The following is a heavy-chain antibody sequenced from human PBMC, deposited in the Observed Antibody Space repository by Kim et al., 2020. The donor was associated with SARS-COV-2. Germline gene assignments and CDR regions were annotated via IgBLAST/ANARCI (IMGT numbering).Heavy chain of an antibody. V-gene: IGHV4-31*03. CDR1: GGSISSGGYY. J-gene: IGHJ6*02. CDR3: ARAHRTIFGVVEYMDV. CDR2: IYYSGST. D-gene: IGHD3-3*01. Sequence: TLSLTCTVSGGSISSGGYYWSWIRQHPGKSLEWIGYIYYSGSTYYNPSLKSRVTISVDTSKNQFSLKLSSVTAADTAVYYCARAHRTIFGVVEYMDVWGQGTTVTVSS.